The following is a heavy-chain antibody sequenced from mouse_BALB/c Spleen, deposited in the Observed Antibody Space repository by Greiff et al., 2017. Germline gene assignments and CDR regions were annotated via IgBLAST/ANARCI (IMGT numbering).Heavy chain of an antibody. Sequence: DVKLVESGGGLVKPGGSLKLSCAASGFTFSDYYMYWVRQTPEKRLEWVATISDGGSYTYYPDSVKGRFTISRDNAKNNLYLQMSSLKSEDTAMYYCAREMITARDYYAMDYWGQGTSVTVSS. CDR1: GFTFSDYY. CDR2: ISDGGSYT. V-gene: IGHV5-4*02. J-gene: IGHJ4*01. D-gene: IGHD2-4*01. CDR3: AREMITARDYYAMDY.